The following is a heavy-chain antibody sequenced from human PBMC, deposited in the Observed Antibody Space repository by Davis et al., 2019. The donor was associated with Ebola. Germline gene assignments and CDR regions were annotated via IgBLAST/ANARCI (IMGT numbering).Heavy chain of an antibody. D-gene: IGHD3-3*01. V-gene: IGHV3-23*01. CDR1: GFTVRSNY. CDR3: AKDLRGTIFGVESDY. Sequence: GESLKISCAASGFTVRSNYMSWVRQAPGKGLEWVSAISGSGGSTYYADSVKGRFTISRDNSKNTLYLQMNSLRAEDTAVYYCAKDLRGTIFGVESDYWGQGTLVTVSS. CDR2: ISGSGGST. J-gene: IGHJ4*02.